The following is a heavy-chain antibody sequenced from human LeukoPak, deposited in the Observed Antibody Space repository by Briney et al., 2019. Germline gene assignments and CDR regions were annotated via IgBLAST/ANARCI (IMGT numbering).Heavy chain of an antibody. V-gene: IGHV4-59*01. CDR2: IYYSGST. J-gene: IGHJ4*02. CDR3: ARSSRRYYYDSSGYYT. D-gene: IGHD3-22*01. Sequence: SETLSLTCTVSGGSISSYYWSWIRQPPGKGLEWIGYIYYSGSTNYNPSLKSRVTISVDTSKNQFSLKLSSVTAADTAVYYCARSSRRYYYDSSGYYTWSQGTLVTVSS. CDR1: GGSISSYY.